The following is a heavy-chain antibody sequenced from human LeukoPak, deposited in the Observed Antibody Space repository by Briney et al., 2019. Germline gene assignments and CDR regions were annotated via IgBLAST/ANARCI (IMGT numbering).Heavy chain of an antibody. CDR3: ARGPRYGLRY. CDR2: IIPIFGTA. J-gene: IGHJ4*02. V-gene: IGHV1-69*13. D-gene: IGHD3-10*01. CDR1: GGTFSSYA. Sequence: PKASVKVSCKASGGTFSSYAISWVRQAPGQGLEWMGGIIPIFGTANYAQKFQGRVTITADESTSTAYMELSSLRSEDTAVYYCARGPRYGLRYWGQGTLVTVSS.